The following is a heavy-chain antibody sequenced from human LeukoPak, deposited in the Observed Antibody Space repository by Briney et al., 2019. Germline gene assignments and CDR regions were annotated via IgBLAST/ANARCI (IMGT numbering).Heavy chain of an antibody. J-gene: IGHJ4*02. V-gene: IGHV3-30-3*01. CDR2: ISYDGSNK. CDR1: GFTFSSYA. Sequence: PGGSLRLSCAASGFTFSSYAMHWVRQAPGKGLEWVAVISYDGSNKYYADSVKGRFTISRDNSKNTLYLQMNSLRAEDTAVYYCARGTTVTTMGYLGYWGQGTLVTVSS. CDR3: ARGTTVTTMGYLGY. D-gene: IGHD4-17*01.